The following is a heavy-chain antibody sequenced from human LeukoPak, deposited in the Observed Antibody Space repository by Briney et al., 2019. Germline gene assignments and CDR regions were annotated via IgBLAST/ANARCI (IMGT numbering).Heavy chain of an antibody. Sequence: SETLSLTCTVSGGSVSNEYWGWIRQPAGKGLEWIGQIDPSGRTSGSTNYNPSLQSRFTMSMDTSKNQFSLSLSSVTAADTAVYYCARVSSIFGVVTSAYYYYMDVWGKGTTVTVSS. CDR2: IDPSGRTSGST. D-gene: IGHD3-3*01. CDR3: ARVSSIFGVVTSAYYYYMDV. J-gene: IGHJ6*03. CDR1: GGSVSNEY. V-gene: IGHV4-4*07.